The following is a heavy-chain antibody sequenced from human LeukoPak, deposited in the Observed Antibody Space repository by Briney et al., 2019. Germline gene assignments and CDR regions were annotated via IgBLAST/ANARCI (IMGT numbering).Heavy chain of an antibody. CDR3: ARADGSTSDNPNPDYYGMDV. Sequence: ASVKVSCKASGYTFTSYAMHWVRQAPGQRLEWMGWINAGNGNTKYSQKFQGRVTITRDTSASIAYMELSSLRSEDTVVYYCARADGSTSDNPNPDYYGMDVWGQGTTVTVSS. J-gene: IGHJ6*02. D-gene: IGHD5/OR15-5a*01. V-gene: IGHV1-3*01. CDR2: INAGNGNT. CDR1: GYTFTSYA.